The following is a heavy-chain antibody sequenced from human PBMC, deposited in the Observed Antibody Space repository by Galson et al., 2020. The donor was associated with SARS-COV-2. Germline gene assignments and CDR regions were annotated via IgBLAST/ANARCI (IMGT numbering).Heavy chain of an antibody. V-gene: IGHV4-4*07. Sequence: SETLSLTCTVSGGSISSYYWSWIRQPAGKGLEWIGLIYTSGSTNYNPSLKSRVTMSVDTSKNQFSLKLSSVTAADTAVYYCAREESYYYDSSGYHDYWGQGTLVTVSS. J-gene: IGHJ4*02. CDR1: GGSISSYY. D-gene: IGHD3-22*01. CDR3: AREESYYYDSSGYHDY. CDR2: IYTSGST.